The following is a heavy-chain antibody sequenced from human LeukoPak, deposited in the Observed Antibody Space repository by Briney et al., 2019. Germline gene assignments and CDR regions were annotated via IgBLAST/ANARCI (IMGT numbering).Heavy chain of an antibody. CDR3: AGVVPAGPFDY. CDR1: GFTFSSYG. CDR2: ISYDGSSK. D-gene: IGHD2-2*01. Sequence: GRSLRLSCAASGFTFSSYGMHWVRQAPGKGLEWVAVISYDGSSKYYADSVKGRFTISRDNSKNTLYLQMNSLRAEDTAVYYCAGVVPAGPFDYWGQGTLVTVSS. V-gene: IGHV3-30*03. J-gene: IGHJ4*02.